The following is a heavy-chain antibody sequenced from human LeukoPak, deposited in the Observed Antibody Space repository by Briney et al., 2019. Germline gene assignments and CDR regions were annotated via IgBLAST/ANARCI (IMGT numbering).Heavy chain of an antibody. CDR1: GLTVSTKH. V-gene: IGHV3-53*01. D-gene: IGHD2-21*01. J-gene: IGHJ4*02. Sequence: PGGSLRLSCAASGLTVSTKHMSWVRQAPGKGLEWVSVIYSGGTTNYAESVKGRFTISRDDSKNTLHLQMNSLRAEDTAIYYCAARDCCRTSCNAGVFDYWGQGTLVSVS. CDR2: IYSGGTT. CDR3: AARDCCRTSCNAGVFDY.